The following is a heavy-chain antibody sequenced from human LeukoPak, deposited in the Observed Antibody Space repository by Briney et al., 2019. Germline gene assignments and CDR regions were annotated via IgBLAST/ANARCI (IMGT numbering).Heavy chain of an antibody. V-gene: IGHV3-23*01. D-gene: IGHD3-10*01. CDR2: ISGSGGST. Sequence: GGSLRLSCAASGFTFSSYAMSWVRQAPGKGLEWVSAISGSGGSTYYADSVKGRFTISRDNAKNSLYLQMNSLRAEDTAVYYCARIWFGDSSNWFDPWGQGTLVTVSS. CDR3: ARIWFGDSSNWFDP. CDR1: GFTFSSYA. J-gene: IGHJ5*02.